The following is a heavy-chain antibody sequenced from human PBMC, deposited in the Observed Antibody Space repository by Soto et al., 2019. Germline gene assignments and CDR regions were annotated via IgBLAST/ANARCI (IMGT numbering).Heavy chain of an antibody. D-gene: IGHD3-3*01. CDR2: IIPIFGTA. CDR1: GGTFSSYA. Sequence: SVKVSCKASGGTFSSYAISWVRQAPGQGLEWMGGIIPIFGTANYAQKFQGRVTITADESTSTAYMELSSLRSEDTAVYYCARDYDFWSGSTLGYYYGMDVWGQGTTVTVSS. J-gene: IGHJ6*02. CDR3: ARDYDFWSGSTLGYYYGMDV. V-gene: IGHV1-69*13.